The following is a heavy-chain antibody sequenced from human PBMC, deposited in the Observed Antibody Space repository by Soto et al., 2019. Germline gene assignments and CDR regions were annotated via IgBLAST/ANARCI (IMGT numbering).Heavy chain of an antibody. CDR3: ARGYSGYDLGYYFDY. CDR1: GFTFSSYD. J-gene: IGHJ4*02. V-gene: IGHV3-13*01. Sequence: GGSLRLSCAASGFTFSSYDMHWVRQATGKGLEWVSAIGTAGDTYYPGSVKGRFTISRENAKNSLYLQMNSLRAEDTAVYYCARGYSGYDLGYYFDYWGQGTLVTVSS. D-gene: IGHD5-12*01. CDR2: IGTAGDT.